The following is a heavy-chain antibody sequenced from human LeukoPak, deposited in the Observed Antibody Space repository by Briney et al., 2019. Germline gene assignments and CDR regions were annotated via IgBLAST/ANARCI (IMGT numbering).Heavy chain of an antibody. D-gene: IGHD5-24*01. Sequence: PGGSLRLSCAASGFTFRSYAMHWVRQAPGKGLEYVSAISSNGGSTYYANSVKGRFTISRDNSKNTLYLQMGSLRAEDMAVYYCARVGPRWAFDIWGQGTMVTVSS. CDR2: ISSNGGST. CDR3: ARVGPRWAFDI. J-gene: IGHJ3*02. CDR1: GFTFRSYA. V-gene: IGHV3-64*01.